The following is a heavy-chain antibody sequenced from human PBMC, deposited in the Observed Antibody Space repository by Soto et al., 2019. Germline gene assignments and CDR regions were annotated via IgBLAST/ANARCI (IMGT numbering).Heavy chain of an antibody. D-gene: IGHD2-2*01. Sequence: ASETLSLTCTVSGGSISSGDYYWSWIRQPPGKGLEWIGYIYYSGTTYYNPSLKSRVTISIDTSKNQFSLKLGSVTAADTAVYYCARRYCSSTRRYSHFDYWGQGTLVTVSS. CDR2: IYYSGTT. J-gene: IGHJ4*02. CDR1: GGSISSGDYY. V-gene: IGHV4-30-4*01. CDR3: ARRYCSSTRRYSHFDY.